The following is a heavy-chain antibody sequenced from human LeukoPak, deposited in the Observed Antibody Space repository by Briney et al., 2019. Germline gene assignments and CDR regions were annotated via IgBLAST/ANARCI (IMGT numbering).Heavy chain of an antibody. D-gene: IGHD2-2*01. J-gene: IGHJ4*02. CDR1: GSSLTELS. Sequence: GASVKVSCKVSGSSLTELSMHWVRQAPGKGLEWMGGFDPDDGETPLFAQKFLGRVSMTEDTSTDTAYMELSSLSSEDTAVYYCATGTIYCSSCSGDYWGQGTLVTVSS. V-gene: IGHV1-24*01. CDR3: ATGTIYCSSCSGDY. CDR2: FDPDDGET.